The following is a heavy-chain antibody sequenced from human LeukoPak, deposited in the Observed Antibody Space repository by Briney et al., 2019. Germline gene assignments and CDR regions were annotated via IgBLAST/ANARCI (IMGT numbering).Heavy chain of an antibody. CDR1: GYTGISRY. D-gene: IGHD6-6*01. CDR3: ATFWSIAGPF. CDR2: GNPNTGYT. Sequence: ASVNVSCKAAGYTGISRYIHWVRHAPGQGLEWVGWGNPNTGYTKYAEKFKGSIIMTRETSSSTAYMELHRLTSDDPAVYYCATFWSIAGPFWGQGTLVSVSS. V-gene: IGHV1-2*02. J-gene: IGHJ4*02.